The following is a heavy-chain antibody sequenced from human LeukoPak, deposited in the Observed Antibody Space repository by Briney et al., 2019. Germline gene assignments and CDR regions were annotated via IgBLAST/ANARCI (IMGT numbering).Heavy chain of an antibody. CDR2: INPNSGGT. CDR1: GYTFTGYY. V-gene: IGHV1-2*02. Sequence: GASVKVSCKASGYTFTGYYMHWVRQAPGQGLEWMGWINPNSGGTNYAQKFQGRVTMTRDTSISTAYMELSRLRSEDTAVYYCARDLSSSWLNYYYYMDVWGKGTTVTISS. CDR3: ARDLSSSWLNYYYYMDV. J-gene: IGHJ6*03. D-gene: IGHD6-13*01.